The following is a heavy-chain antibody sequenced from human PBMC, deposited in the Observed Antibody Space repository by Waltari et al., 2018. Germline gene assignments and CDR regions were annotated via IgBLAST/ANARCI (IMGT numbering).Heavy chain of an antibody. J-gene: IGHJ4*02. Sequence: QLQLQESGPGLVKPSETLSLTCTVSGGSISSSSYYWGWIRPPPGKGLEWIGSIYYSGSTYYNPSRKSRVTISVDTSKNQFSLKLSSVTAADTAVYYCARNFWSGYYTEGNWGQGTLVTVSS. CDR2: IYYSGST. D-gene: IGHD3-3*01. V-gene: IGHV4-39*01. CDR3: ARNFWSGYYTEGN. CDR1: GGSISSSSYY.